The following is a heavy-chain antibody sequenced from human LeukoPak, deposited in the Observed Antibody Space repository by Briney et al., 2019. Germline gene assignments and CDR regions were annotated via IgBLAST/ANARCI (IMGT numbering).Heavy chain of an antibody. CDR2: ISSSSSYI. V-gene: IGHV3-21*01. D-gene: IGHD4-4*01. CDR1: GFTFSSYS. J-gene: IGHJ6*02. CDR3: ARLRAVTYYYYGMDV. Sequence: EALRLSCAASGFTFSSYSMNWVRQAPGKGLEWVSSISSSSSYIYYADSVKGRFTISRDNAKNSLYLQMNSLRAEDTAVYYCARLRAVTYYYYGMDVWGQGTTVTVSS.